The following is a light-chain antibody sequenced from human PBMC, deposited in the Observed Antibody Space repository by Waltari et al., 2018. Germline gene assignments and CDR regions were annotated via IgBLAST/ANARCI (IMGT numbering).Light chain of an antibody. V-gene: IGLV3-1*01. J-gene: IGLJ2*01. CDR2: QDS. CDR3: QAWDSSTVV. CDR1: KLGDNY. Sequence: SYELTQPPSVSVSPGQTASITCSGDKLGDNYACWYQQKPGQSPVLVIYQDSTRPSGIPDRFSGSNSGNTATLTISGTQAMDEADYYCQAWDSSTVVFGGGTKLTVL.